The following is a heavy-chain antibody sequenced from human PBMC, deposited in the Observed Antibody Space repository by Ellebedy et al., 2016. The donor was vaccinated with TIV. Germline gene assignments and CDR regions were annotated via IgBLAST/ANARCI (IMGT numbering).Heavy chain of an antibody. CDR3: ARTIRRAKNWNYGYYYGMDV. Sequence: AASVKVSCKASGGTFSSYALSWVRQAPGQGLEWMGRIIPILGIANYAQKFQGRVTITADKSTSTAYMELSSLRSEDTAVYYCARTIRRAKNWNYGYYYGMDVWGQGTTVTVSS. D-gene: IGHD1-7*01. J-gene: IGHJ6*02. CDR2: IIPILGIA. V-gene: IGHV1-69*04. CDR1: GGTFSSYA.